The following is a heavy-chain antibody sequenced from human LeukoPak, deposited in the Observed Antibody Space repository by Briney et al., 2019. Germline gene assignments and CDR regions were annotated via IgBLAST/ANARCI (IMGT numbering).Heavy chain of an antibody. CDR2: MYYSGST. V-gene: IGHV4-39*01. J-gene: IGHJ4*02. CDR3: VRVGSSWYHYFDY. D-gene: IGHD6-13*01. Sequence: SETLSLTCSVSGGSISSSSYYWGWIRQPPGKGLEWIGSMYYSGSTYYNPSLKSRVTMSVDTSKKQFSLKLSSVTAADTAVYYCVRVGSSWYHYFDYWGQGTLVTVSS. CDR1: GGSISSSSYY.